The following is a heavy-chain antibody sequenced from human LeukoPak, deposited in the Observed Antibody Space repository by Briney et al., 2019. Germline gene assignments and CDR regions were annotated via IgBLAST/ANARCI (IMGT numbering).Heavy chain of an antibody. J-gene: IGHJ5*02. Sequence: GGSLRLSCAASGFTFSGYSMNWVRQAPGKGLEWVSSISSSSSSIYYADSVKGRFTIYRDNSKNTLYLQMHSLRAADTAVYYCATPAEDHRSSRSAKPNRFDPWGQGTLVTVSS. D-gene: IGHD6-13*01. CDR1: GFTFSGYS. V-gene: IGHV3-21*01. CDR2: ISSSSSSI. CDR3: ATPAEDHRSSRSAKPNRFDP.